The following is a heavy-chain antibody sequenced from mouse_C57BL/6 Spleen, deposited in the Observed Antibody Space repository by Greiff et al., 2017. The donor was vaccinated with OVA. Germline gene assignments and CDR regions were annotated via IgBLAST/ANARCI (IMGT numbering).Heavy chain of an antibody. J-gene: IGHJ1*03. CDR1: GYTFTDYY. Sequence: EVQLQQSGPELVKPGASVKISCKASGYTFTDYYMNWVKQSHGKSLEWIGEINPNNGGTSYNQKFKGKATLTVDKSSSTAYMELRSLTSEDSAVYYCARSAVVAHFDVWGTGTTVTVSS. D-gene: IGHD1-1*01. V-gene: IGHV1-26*01. CDR2: INPNNGGT. CDR3: ARSAVVAHFDV.